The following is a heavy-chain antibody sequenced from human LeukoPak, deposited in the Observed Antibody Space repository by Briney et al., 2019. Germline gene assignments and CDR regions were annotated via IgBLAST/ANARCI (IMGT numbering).Heavy chain of an antibody. D-gene: IGHD6-13*01. CDR2: IYTSGST. V-gene: IGHV4-4*07. CDR3: ARGTTAAAGIFDC. J-gene: IGHJ4*02. CDR1: GGSISNYY. Sequence: SETLSLTCTVSGGSISNYYWSWIRQPAGKGLEWIGRIYTSGSTNYNPSLKSRVTMSVDTSKNQFPLKLSSVTAADTAVYYCARGTTAAAGIFDCWGQGSLVTVSS.